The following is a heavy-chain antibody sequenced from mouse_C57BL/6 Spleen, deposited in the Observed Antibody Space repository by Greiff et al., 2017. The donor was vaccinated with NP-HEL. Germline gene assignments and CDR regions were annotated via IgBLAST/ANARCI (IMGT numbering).Heavy chain of an antibody. CDR2: TFYSGIT. CDR1: GFSINSDCY. V-gene: IGHV3-3*01. J-gene: IGHJ4*01. CDR3: ARGMVPYYAMDY. Sequence: VQLKESGPSLVRPSQTLSLTCTVTGFSINSDCYWIWIRQFPGNKLEYIGYTFYSGITYYNPSLESRTYITRDTSKNQFSLKLSPVTTEDTATYYCARGMVPYYAMDYWGQGTSVTVSS. D-gene: IGHD2-10*02.